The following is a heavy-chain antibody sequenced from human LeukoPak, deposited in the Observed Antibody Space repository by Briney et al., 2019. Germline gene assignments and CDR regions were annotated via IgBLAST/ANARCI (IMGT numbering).Heavy chain of an antibody. J-gene: IGHJ5*02. Sequence: SVKVSCKASGGTFSSYAISWVRQAPGQGLEWMGGIIPIFGTANYAQKFQGRVTITTDESTSTAYMELSSLRSEDTAVYYCARDRAITGTTGGDGRGFDPWGQGTLVTVSS. D-gene: IGHD1-7*01. CDR1: GGTFSSYA. V-gene: IGHV1-69*05. CDR2: IIPIFGTA. CDR3: ARDRAITGTTGGDGRGFDP.